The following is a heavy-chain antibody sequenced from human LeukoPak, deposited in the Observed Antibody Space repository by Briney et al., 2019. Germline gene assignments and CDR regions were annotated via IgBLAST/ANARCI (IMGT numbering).Heavy chain of an antibody. V-gene: IGHV4-31*03. CDR2: IYYSGST. J-gene: IGHJ3*02. CDR1: GGSISSGGYY. Sequence: PSETLSLTCTVSGGSISSGGYYWSWIRQHPGKGLEWIGYIYYSGSTYYNPSLKSRVTISVDTSKNQFSLKLSSVTAADTAVYYCARDSVDTAMVIAFDIWGQGTMVTVSS. CDR3: ARDSVDTAMVIAFDI. D-gene: IGHD5-18*01.